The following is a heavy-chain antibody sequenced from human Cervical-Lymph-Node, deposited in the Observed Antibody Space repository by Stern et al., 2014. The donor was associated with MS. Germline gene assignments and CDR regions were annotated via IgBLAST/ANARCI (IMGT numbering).Heavy chain of an antibody. Sequence: QAQLQQSGAEVKKPGASVKVSCKASGYTFTNYYLHWVRQAPGQGLEWMGIINPSSSNTTYAQKFQGRVTMTRDTSTTTVYMELSSLTSEDTAVYYCARDEGISWPFDYWGQGTLVTVPS. V-gene: IGHV1-46*01. CDR3: ARDEGISWPFDY. D-gene: IGHD2-15*01. J-gene: IGHJ4*01. CDR2: INPSSSNT. CDR1: GYTFTNYY.